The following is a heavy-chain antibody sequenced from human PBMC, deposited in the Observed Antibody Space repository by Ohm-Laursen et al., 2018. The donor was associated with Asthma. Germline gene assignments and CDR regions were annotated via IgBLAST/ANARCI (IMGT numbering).Heavy chain of an antibody. CDR2: ISYDGSNK. V-gene: IGHV3-30-3*01. Sequence: SLRLSCAATGFTFSSYAMHWVRQAPGKGLEWVAVISYDGSNKYYADSVKGRFTISRDNSKNTLYLQMNSLRAEDTAVYYCARVGGYTYYFDYWGQGTLVTVSS. CDR1: GFTFSSYA. CDR3: ARVGGYTYYFDY. D-gene: IGHD5-12*01. J-gene: IGHJ4*02.